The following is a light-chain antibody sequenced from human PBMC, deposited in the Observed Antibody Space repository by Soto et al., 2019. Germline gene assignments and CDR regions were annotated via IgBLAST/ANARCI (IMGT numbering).Light chain of an antibody. CDR1: SGHSSYA. CDR2: LNSDGSH. CDR3: QTWGTGIGV. Sequence: QLVLTQSPSASASLGASVKLTCTLSSGHSSYAIAWHQQQPEKGPRYLMKLNSDGSHRKGDGIPDRFSGSSSGAEHYLTISSFQSEDEADYYCQTWGTGIGVFGGGTKLTVL. J-gene: IGLJ2*01. V-gene: IGLV4-69*01.